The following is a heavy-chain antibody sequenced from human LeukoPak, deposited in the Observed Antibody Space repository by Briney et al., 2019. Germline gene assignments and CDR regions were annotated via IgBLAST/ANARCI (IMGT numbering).Heavy chain of an antibody. CDR2: MNPNSGNT. Sequence: ASVKVSCKASGYTFTSYDINWVRQATGQGLEWMGWMNPNSGNTGYAQKFQGRVTITRNTSISTAYMELSSLRSEDTAVYYCARKGLRGIAAAFSSDEYYMDVWGKGTTVTVSS. CDR3: ARKGLRGIAAAFSSDEYYMDV. CDR1: GYTFTSYD. D-gene: IGHD6-13*01. V-gene: IGHV1-8*03. J-gene: IGHJ6*03.